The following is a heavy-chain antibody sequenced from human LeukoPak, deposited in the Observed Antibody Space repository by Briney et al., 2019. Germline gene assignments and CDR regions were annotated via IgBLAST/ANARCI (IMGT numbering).Heavy chain of an antibody. CDR1: GYTFTSYG. CDR2: ISAYNGNT. V-gene: IGHV1-18*01. CDR3: ARIHCRSTSCYSVWYFDL. D-gene: IGHD2-2*02. J-gene: IGHJ2*01. Sequence: GASVKVSCKASGYTFTSYGISWVRQAPGQGLEWMGWISAYNGNTNYAQKLQGRVTMTTDTSTSTAYMELRSLRSDDTAVYYCARIHCRSTSCYSVWYFDLWGRGTLVTVSS.